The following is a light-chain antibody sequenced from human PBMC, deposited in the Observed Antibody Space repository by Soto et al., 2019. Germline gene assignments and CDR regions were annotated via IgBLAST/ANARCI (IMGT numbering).Light chain of an antibody. CDR1: SSDVGGYNY. CDR3: SSYTSSSVV. Sequence: QAVVTQPASVSGSPGQSITISCTGTSSDVGGYNYVSWYQQHPGKAPKLMIYEVRNRPSGVSNRFSGSKSGNTASLTISGLQAEDEADYYCSSYTSSSVVFGGGTKLTVL. J-gene: IGLJ2*01. V-gene: IGLV2-14*01. CDR2: EVR.